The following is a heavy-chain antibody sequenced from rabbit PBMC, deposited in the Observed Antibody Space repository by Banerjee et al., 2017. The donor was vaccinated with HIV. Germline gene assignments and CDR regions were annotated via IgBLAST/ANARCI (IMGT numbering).Heavy chain of an antibody. J-gene: IGHJ6*01. CDR1: GFSFSSGYD. CDR2: IYGDRSGST. D-gene: IGHD8-1*01. V-gene: IGHV1S40*01. Sequence: QQLVESGGGLVKPGASLTLTCKASGFSFSSGYDMCWVRQAPGKGLECIACIYGDRSGSTYYANWAKGRFTISRTSSTTVTLEMTSLTAADTATYFCARDSGSSFSSYGMDLWGPGTLVTVS. CDR3: ARDSGSSFSSYGMDL.